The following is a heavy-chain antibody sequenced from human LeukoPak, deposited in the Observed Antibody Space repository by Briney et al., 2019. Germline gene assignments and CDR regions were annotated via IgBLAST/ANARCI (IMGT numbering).Heavy chain of an antibody. CDR3: AREYYYDSSGLY. Sequence: GGSLRLSCAASGFTFSSYWMHWVRQAPGKGLVWVSRINTDGSSTSYADSGKGRFTISRDNAKNTLYLQMNSLRAEDTAVYYCAREYYYDSSGLYWGQGTLVTVSS. CDR2: INTDGSST. CDR1: GFTFSSYW. D-gene: IGHD3-22*01. V-gene: IGHV3-74*01. J-gene: IGHJ4*02.